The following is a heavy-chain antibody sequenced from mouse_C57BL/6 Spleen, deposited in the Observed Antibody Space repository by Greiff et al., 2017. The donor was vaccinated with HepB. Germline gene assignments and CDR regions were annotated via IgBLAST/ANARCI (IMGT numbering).Heavy chain of an antibody. V-gene: IGHV7-1*01. J-gene: IGHJ1*03. CDR1: GFTFSDFY. Sequence: EVKLVESGGGLVQSGRSLRLSCATSGFTFSDFYMEWVRQAPGKGLEWIAASRNKANDYTTEYSASVKGRFIVSRDTSQSILYLQMNALRAEDTAIYYCARAVSTMVTAWYFDVWGTGTTVTVSS. D-gene: IGHD2-2*01. CDR2: SRNKANDYTT. CDR3: ARAVSTMVTAWYFDV.